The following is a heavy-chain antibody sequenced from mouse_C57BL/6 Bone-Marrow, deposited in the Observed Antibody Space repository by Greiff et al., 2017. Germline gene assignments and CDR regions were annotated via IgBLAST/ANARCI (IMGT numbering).Heavy chain of an antibody. CDR2: IDPSDSET. Sequence: VQLQQPGAELVRPGSSVKLSCKASGYTFTSYWMHWVKQRPIQGLEWIGNIDPSDSETHYNQKFKDKATLTVDKSSSTAYMQLSSLTSEDSAVYYWARSAPDWDFDYWGQGTTLTVSS. V-gene: IGHV1-52*01. J-gene: IGHJ2*01. CDR3: ARSAPDWDFDY. D-gene: IGHD4-1*01. CDR1: GYTFTSYW.